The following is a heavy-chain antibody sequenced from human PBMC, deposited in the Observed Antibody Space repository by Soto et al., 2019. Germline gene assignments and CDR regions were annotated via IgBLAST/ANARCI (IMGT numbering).Heavy chain of an antibody. D-gene: IGHD1-7*01. CDR2: VKSKANGGST. CDR1: GFTFSNAW. V-gene: IGHV3-15*07. Sequence: GGSLRLSCSASGFTFSNAWMNWVRQAPGKGLEWVGRVKSKANGGSTYYADSVKGRFTISRDNSKNTLYLQMNSLRAEDTAVYYCAKVELTGKSKLAYWGQGTLVTVSS. J-gene: IGHJ4*02. CDR3: AKVELTGKSKLAY.